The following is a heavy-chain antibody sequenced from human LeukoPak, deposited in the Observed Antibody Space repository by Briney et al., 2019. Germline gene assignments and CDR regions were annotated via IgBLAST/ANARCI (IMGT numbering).Heavy chain of an antibody. CDR3: ARFTGYCSGTSCYPNAFDI. J-gene: IGHJ3*02. Sequence: SETLSLTCTVSGYSISSGTYYWTWIRQPAGKGLEWIGRISTSGSTNYNPSLKSRVTISLDTSKNQFSLKLSSVTAADTAVFYCARFTGYCSGTSCYPNAFDIWGQGTMVAVSS. CDR2: ISTSGST. D-gene: IGHD2-2*01. CDR1: GYSISSGTYY. V-gene: IGHV4-61*02.